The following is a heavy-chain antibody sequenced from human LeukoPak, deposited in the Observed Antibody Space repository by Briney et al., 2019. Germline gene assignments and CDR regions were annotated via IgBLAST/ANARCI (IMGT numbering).Heavy chain of an antibody. J-gene: IGHJ6*03. CDR2: ISAYNGNT. V-gene: IGHV1-18*01. D-gene: IGHD4-17*01. CDR1: GYTFTSYG. CDR3: ARDRGSTVTTYGETYYYYYYMDV. Sequence: ASVKVSCKASGYTFTSYGISWVRQAPGQGLEWMGWISAYNGNTNYAQKLQGRVTMTTDTSTSTAYMELRSLRSDDTAVYYCARDRGSTVTTYGETYYYYYYMDVWGKGTTVTVSS.